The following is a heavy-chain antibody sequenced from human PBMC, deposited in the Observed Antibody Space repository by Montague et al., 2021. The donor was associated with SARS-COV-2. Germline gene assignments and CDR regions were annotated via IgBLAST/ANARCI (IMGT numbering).Heavy chain of an antibody. CDR1: GGSISSSSYY. J-gene: IGHJ4*02. Sequence: SETLSLTCTVSGGSISSSSYYWGWMRPPPGKERVWVGSICYSGSTYSNPSLQSPVTVSIDTSQNQLSLNLSTATAADTAVYECASVTVYGSGSLFHPLLLVGYWGQGTLVTVSS. V-gene: IGHV4-39*01. D-gene: IGHD3-10*01. CDR2: ICYSGST. CDR3: ASVTVYGSGSLFHPLLLVGY.